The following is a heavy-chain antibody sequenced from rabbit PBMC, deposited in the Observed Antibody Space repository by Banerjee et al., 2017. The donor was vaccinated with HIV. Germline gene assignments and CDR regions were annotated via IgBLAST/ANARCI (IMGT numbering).Heavy chain of an antibody. CDR1: GFSFSSSYY. CDR3: ARGDIGYNYAFKL. CDR2: IDTGSGST. J-gene: IGHJ4*01. D-gene: IGHD6-1*01. Sequence: QEQLEESGGDLVKPEGSLTLTCTASGFSFSSSYYMCWVRQAPGKGLEWIGCIDTGSGSTYYASWAKGRFTISKISSTTVTLQLTSLTAADTATCFCARGDIGYNYAFKLWGPGTLVTVS. V-gene: IGHV1S45*01.